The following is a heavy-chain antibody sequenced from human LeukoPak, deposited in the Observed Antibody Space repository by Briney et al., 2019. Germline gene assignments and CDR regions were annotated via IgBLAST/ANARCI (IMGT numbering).Heavy chain of an antibody. CDR3: ARTANFAAGYYIVY. V-gene: IGHV3-21*01. CDR2: ISGSSRHK. D-gene: IGHD6-13*01. CDR1: GFTFSSYT. Sequence: GGSLRLSCAASGFTFSSYTMNWVRQAPGKGLAWVSCISGSSRHKYYADSVKGRFTISRDNAKNSLYLQMNSLRAEDTAVYYCARTANFAAGYYIVYWGQGTLVTVSS. J-gene: IGHJ4*02.